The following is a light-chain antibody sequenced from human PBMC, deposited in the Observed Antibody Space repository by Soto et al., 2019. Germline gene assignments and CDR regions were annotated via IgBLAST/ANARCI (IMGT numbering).Light chain of an antibody. V-gene: IGKV3-15*01. CDR1: QSVSSN. Sequence: IRRIQTARTLSVYAGERATLSCRAIQSVSSNLAWYQQKPGQAPRLLIYGASTRATGIPARFSGSGSGPEFTLAIGRRPSEDFAVYHCQQYNTWPPERTFAQGTKVDI. J-gene: IGKJ1*01. CDR2: GAS. CDR3: QQYNTWPPERT.